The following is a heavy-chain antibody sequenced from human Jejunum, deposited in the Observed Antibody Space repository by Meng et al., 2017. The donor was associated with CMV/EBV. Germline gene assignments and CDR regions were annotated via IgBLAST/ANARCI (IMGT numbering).Heavy chain of an antibody. J-gene: IGHJ4*02. Sequence: VRLQGSGPGLGKPSETLSLTCTVSGGSISNYYGSWIRQPAGKGLEYIGRIYSSGTTKYNPSLNSRVTMSVDTSKNQFSLKVRSVTAADTAVYLCARHEVVGTAIFDYWGQGTLVTVSS. CDR1: GGSISNYY. CDR3: ARHEVVGTAIFDY. V-gene: IGHV4-4*07. D-gene: IGHD6-19*01. CDR2: IYSSGTT.